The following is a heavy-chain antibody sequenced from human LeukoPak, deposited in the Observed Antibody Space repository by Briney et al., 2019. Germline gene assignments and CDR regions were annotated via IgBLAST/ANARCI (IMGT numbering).Heavy chain of an antibody. J-gene: IGHJ4*02. CDR1: GFSFSSYA. Sequence: GGSLRLSCAASGFSFSSYAMSWVRQAPGKGLEWVSGINWNGGSTGYTDSLKGRFTISRDNAKNSLYLEMHSLRAEDTAYYYCARDGRSGWYADYWGQGILVTVSS. CDR3: ARDGRSGWYADY. V-gene: IGHV3-20*04. D-gene: IGHD6-19*01. CDR2: INWNGGST.